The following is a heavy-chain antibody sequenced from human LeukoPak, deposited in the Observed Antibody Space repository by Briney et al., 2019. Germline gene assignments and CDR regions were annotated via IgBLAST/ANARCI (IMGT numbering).Heavy chain of an antibody. CDR1: GGTFSSYA. CDR2: IIPIFGTA. V-gene: IGHV1-69*13. Sequence: GASVNVSCKASGGTFSSYAISWVRQAPGQGLEWMGGIIPIFGTANYAQKFQGRVTITADESTSTAYMELSSLRSEDTAVYYCARDSSLRGVGAPGFDYWGQGTLVTVSS. J-gene: IGHJ4*02. CDR3: ARDSSLRGVGAPGFDY. D-gene: IGHD1-26*01.